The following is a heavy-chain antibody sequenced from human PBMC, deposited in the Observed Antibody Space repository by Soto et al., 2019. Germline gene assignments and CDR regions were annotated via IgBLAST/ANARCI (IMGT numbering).Heavy chain of an antibody. D-gene: IGHD2-15*01. CDR2: ISAYNGNT. J-gene: IGHJ4*02. V-gene: IGHV1-18*01. Sequence: ASVKVSCKASGYTSTSYGISWVRRAPGQGLEWMGWISAYNGNTNYAQKLQGRVTMTTDTSTSTAYMELRSLRSDDTAVYYCARDFRRCSGGSCFPPLGYWGQGTLVTVSS. CDR3: ARDFRRCSGGSCFPPLGY. CDR1: GYTSTSYG.